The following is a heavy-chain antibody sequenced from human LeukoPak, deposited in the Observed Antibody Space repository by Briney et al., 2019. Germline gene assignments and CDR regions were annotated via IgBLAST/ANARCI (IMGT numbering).Heavy chain of an antibody. Sequence: SVKVSCKASGGTFSSYAISWVRQAPGQGLEWMGRIIPILGIANYAQKFQGRVTITADKSTSTAYMELSSLRSEDTAVYYCARGYSSSWYGNHWFDPWGQGTLVTVSS. D-gene: IGHD6-13*01. V-gene: IGHV1-69*04. J-gene: IGHJ5*02. CDR1: GGTFSSYA. CDR2: IIPILGIA. CDR3: ARGYSSSWYGNHWFDP.